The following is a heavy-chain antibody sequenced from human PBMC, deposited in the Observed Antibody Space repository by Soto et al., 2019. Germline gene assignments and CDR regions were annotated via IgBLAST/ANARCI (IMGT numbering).Heavy chain of an antibody. V-gene: IGHV1-69*01. CDR2: IIPLFGTT. CDR1: GDTFKNCV. J-gene: IGHJ6*02. D-gene: IGHD3-10*01. Sequence: QVQVVQSGVEVRRPGSSVKVSCKASGDTFKNCVISWVRQAPGQGLEWMGGIIPLFGTTDFAQRLQGRLTITTDECTTTAYMELSRLRSEDTATYYCAAELGFGKLSVVWGQGTTVFVSS. CDR3: AAELGFGKLSVV.